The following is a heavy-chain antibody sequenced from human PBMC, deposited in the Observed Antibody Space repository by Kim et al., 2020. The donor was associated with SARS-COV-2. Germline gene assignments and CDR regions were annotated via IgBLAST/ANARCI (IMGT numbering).Heavy chain of an antibody. J-gene: IGHJ4*02. CDR2: IYYSGST. D-gene: IGHD2-15*01. Sequence: SETLSLTCTVPGGSITNYFWSWIRQPPGKGLEWIGHIYYSGSTNYNPSLKSRVTISVDTSKNQFSLKLSSVTAADTAVYYCARAPWLLPDYWGQGTLVTVSS. CDR3: ARAPWLLPDY. V-gene: IGHV4-59*13. CDR1: GGSITNYF.